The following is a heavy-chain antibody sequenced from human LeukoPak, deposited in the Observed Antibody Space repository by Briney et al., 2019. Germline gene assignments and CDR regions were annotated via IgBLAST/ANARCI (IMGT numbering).Heavy chain of an antibody. V-gene: IGHV3-30*18. J-gene: IGHJ6*03. CDR3: VKFRGATDHYYYYMDV. CDR2: ISYDESDK. Sequence: GGSLRLSCAASGFTFSNYGMHWVRQAPGKGLEWVAVISYDESDKYYADSVKGRFTISRDNSKNTVYLQMNSLRVEDTAVYYCVKFRGATDHYYYYMDVWGKGTTVTVSS. CDR1: GFTFSNYG. D-gene: IGHD1-26*01.